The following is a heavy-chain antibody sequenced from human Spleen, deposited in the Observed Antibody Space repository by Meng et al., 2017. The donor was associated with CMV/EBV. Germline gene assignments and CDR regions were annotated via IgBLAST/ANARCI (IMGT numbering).Heavy chain of an antibody. V-gene: IGHV1-8*01. D-gene: IGHD4-23*01. CDR2: MKPNSCYT. Sequence: QVQLVQSGAEVKKPGASVKVSCKASGYTFTSYDINWGRQATGQGLGGMGWMKPNSCYTGYSQEFPGRVNKTRDTPNSTSHMGLSNLGSGDTAVYYWSGSLGPSYVGRDYWGQGTLVTVSS. CDR1: GYTFTSYD. J-gene: IGHJ4*02. CDR3: SGSLGPSYVGRDY.